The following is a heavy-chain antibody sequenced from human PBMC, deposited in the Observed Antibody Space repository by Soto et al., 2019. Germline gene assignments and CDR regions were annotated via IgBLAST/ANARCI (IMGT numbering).Heavy chain of an antibody. V-gene: IGHV4-30-4*02. Sequence: PSETLYLPCTVSGGSISRGDYYWSWIRQPPGKGLEWIGYIYYSGSTYYNPSLKSRVTISVDTSKNQFSLKLSSVTAADTAVYYCARRPQDCSGGRCYLYFHHWGQGTLVTVS. CDR3: ARRPQDCSGGRCYLYFHH. CDR1: GGSISRGDYY. J-gene: IGHJ1*01. CDR2: IYYSGST. D-gene: IGHD2-15*01.